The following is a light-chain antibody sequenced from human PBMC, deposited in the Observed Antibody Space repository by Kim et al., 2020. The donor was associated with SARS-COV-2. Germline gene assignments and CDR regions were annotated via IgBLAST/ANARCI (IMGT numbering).Light chain of an antibody. CDR3: QSRDSGGRVM. CDR1: SLRSYY. CDR2: GRN. V-gene: IGLV3-19*01. J-gene: IGLJ3*02. Sequence: SSELTQDPVVSVALGQTVRITCQGDSLRSYYATWYQQKPRQAPVLVIYGRNNLPSGIPDRFSGSASGNTASLTISGTQAEDEADFYCQSRDSGGRVMFGGGTQLTVL.